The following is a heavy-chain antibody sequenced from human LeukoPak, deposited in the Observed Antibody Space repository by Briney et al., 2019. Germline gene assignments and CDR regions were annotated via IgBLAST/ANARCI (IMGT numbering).Heavy chain of an antibody. CDR3: ARDSHYYYDSSGYLDY. Sequence: SETLSLTCTVSGGSISSYYWSWIWQPPGKGLEWIGYIYYSGSTNYNPSLKSRVTISVDTSKNQFSLKLSSVTAADTAVYYCARDSHYYYDSSGYLDYWGQGTLVTVSS. CDR1: GGSISSYY. D-gene: IGHD3-22*01. V-gene: IGHV4-59*01. J-gene: IGHJ4*02. CDR2: IYYSGST.